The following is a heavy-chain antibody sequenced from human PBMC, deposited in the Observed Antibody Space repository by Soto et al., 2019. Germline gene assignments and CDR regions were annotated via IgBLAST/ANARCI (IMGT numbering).Heavy chain of an antibody. V-gene: IGHV3-53*01. CDR1: GFTVSSNY. CDR3: ARDRVESGYPEYFQH. J-gene: IGHJ1*01. Sequence: EVQLVESGGGLIQPGGSLRLSCAASGFTVSSNYMSWVRQAPGKGLEWVSVIYSGGSTYYADSVKGRFTISRHNSKNTLYLQMNSLRAEDTAVYYSARDRVESGYPEYFQHWGQGTLVTVSS. CDR2: IYSGGST. D-gene: IGHD3-22*01.